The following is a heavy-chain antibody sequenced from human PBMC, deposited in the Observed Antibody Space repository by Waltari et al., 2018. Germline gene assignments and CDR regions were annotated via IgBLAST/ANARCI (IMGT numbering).Heavy chain of an antibody. J-gene: IGHJ3*02. Sequence: EVQLVESGGGLVQPGGSLRLSCAASGFSFSHYGMSWVRQAPGKGLEWVADIKGDGSRKYYLDSVRGRFSISRDNTKNSVDLQMNSLRAEDTAVYYCARDDSSSGSYDAFDIWGQGTMAAVSS. CDR1: GFSFSHYG. CDR2: IKGDGSRK. V-gene: IGHV3-7*01. CDR3: ARDDSSSGSYDAFDI. D-gene: IGHD3-22*01.